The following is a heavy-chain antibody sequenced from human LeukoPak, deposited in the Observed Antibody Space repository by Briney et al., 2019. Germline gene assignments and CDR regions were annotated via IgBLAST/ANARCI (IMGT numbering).Heavy chain of an antibody. D-gene: IGHD6-19*01. CDR2: ISGSGGST. Sequence: GSLRLSCAASGFTFSSYAMSWVRQAPGKGLEWVSAISGSGGSTYYADSVKGRFTISRDNSKNTLYPQMNSLRAEDTAVYYCAKDISGWYGSFAFDIWGQGTMVTVSS. V-gene: IGHV3-23*01. CDR1: GFTFSSYA. J-gene: IGHJ3*02. CDR3: AKDISGWYGSFAFDI.